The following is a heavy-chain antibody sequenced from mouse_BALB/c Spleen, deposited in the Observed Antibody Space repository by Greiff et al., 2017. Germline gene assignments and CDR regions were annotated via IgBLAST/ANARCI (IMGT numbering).Heavy chain of an antibody. CDR3: AREGANWDFDY. V-gene: IGHV2-6-7*01. J-gene: IGHJ2*01. Sequence: VQRVESGPGLVAPSQSLSITCTVSGFSLTGYGVNWVRQPPGKGLEWLGMIWGDGSTDYNSALKSRLSISKDNSKSQVFLKMNSLQTDDTARYYCAREGANWDFDYWGQGTTLTVSS. CDR2: IWGDGST. CDR1: GFSLTGYG. D-gene: IGHD4-1*01.